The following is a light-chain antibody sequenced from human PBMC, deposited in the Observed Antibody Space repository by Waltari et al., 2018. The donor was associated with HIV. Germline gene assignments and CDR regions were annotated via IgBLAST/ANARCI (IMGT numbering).Light chain of an antibody. V-gene: IGKV1-17*01. Sequence: DIQLTQSPSSLSASVGDTVTITCRGSQGIRNDLGWYQQQPGKAPKRLIYAASTLQNGVPSRFSGSGSGTEFTLTISGLQPEDLETYYCLQHNSYPPTFGQGTKVEIK. CDR1: QGIRND. CDR3: LQHNSYPPT. J-gene: IGKJ1*01. CDR2: AAS.